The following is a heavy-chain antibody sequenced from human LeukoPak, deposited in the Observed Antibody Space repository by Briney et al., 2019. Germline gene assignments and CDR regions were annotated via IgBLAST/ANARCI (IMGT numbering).Heavy chain of an antibody. Sequence: SVKVSCEASGGTFSSYAISWVRQAPGQGLEWMGGIIPIFGTAYYAQKFQGRVTITTDESTSTAYMELSSLRSEDTAVYYCARYLSPAGAFDIRGQGTMVTVFS. J-gene: IGHJ3*02. V-gene: IGHV1-69*05. CDR1: GGTFSSYA. CDR3: ARYLSPAGAFDI. CDR2: IIPIFGTA.